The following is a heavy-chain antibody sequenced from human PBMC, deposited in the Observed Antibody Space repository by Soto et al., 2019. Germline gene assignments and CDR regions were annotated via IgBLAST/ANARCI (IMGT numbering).Heavy chain of an antibody. CDR3: ARGERPYYYYGTDV. Sequence: PSETLSLTCTVSGGSISSGDYYWSWIRQPPGKGLEWIGYIYYSGSTYYNPSLKSRVTISVDTSKNQFSLKLSSVTAADTAVYYCARGERPYYYYGTDVWGQGTTVTVSS. CDR1: GGSISSGDYY. J-gene: IGHJ6*02. D-gene: IGHD1-1*01. CDR2: IYYSGST. V-gene: IGHV4-30-4*01.